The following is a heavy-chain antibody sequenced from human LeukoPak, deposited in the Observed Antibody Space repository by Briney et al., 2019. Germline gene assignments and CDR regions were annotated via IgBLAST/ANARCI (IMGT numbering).Heavy chain of an antibody. CDR3: AREEGIATYGDFYY. J-gene: IGHJ4*02. V-gene: IGHV3-33*08. D-gene: IGHD6-13*01. Sequence: PGRSLRLSCAASGFTFSSYGMHWVRQAPGKGLEWVAVIWYGGSNKYYADSVKGRFTISRDNSKNTLYLQMNSLRAEDTAVYYCAREEGIATYGDFYYWGQGTLVTVSS. CDR2: IWYGGSNK. CDR1: GFTFSSYG.